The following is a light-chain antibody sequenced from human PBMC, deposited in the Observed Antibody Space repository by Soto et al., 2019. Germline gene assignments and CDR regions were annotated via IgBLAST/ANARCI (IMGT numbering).Light chain of an antibody. J-gene: IGKJ1*01. V-gene: IGKV1-5*01. Sequence: DIQMTQSPSTLSASVGDRVTITCRASQSVTSWLAWYQQKPGKAPNLLIYDASSLESGVPSRFSGSGSGTEFTLTINSLQADDFATYYCQHYNSYSEAFGQGTKVDIK. CDR3: QHYNSYSEA. CDR2: DAS. CDR1: QSVTSW.